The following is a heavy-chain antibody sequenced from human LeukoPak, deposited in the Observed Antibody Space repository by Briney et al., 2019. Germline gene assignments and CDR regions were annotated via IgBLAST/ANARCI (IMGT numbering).Heavy chain of an antibody. CDR2: ISSSSSYI. CDR3: ARESSYGTGSRN. CDR1: GFTFSSYS. J-gene: IGHJ4*02. Sequence: GGSLRLSCAASGFTFSSYSMNWVRQAPGKGLEWVSSISSSSSYIYYADSVKGRFTISRDNAKNSLYLQMNSLRAEDTAVYYCARESSYGTGSRNWGQGTLVTVSS. V-gene: IGHV3-21*01. D-gene: IGHD3-10*01.